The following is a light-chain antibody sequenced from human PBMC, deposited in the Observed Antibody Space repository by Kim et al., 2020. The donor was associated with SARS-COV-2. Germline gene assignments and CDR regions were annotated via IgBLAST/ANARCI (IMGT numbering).Light chain of an antibody. CDR1: QSRLHSKGYNY. CDR3: MQALQTPLT. Sequence: GSISCRSNQSRLHSKGYNYLDWNLQKPGQSTQLLIYLGSNRASGVPDRFSGSGSGTDFTLKISRVEAEDVGVYYCMQALQTPLTFGGGTKVDIK. J-gene: IGKJ4*01. V-gene: IGKV2-28*01. CDR2: LGS.